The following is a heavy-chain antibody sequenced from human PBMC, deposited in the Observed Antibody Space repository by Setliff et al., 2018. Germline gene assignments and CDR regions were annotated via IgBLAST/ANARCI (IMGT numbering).Heavy chain of an antibody. V-gene: IGHV4-61*09. CDR2: IQTSGTT. J-gene: IGHJ6*03. CDR3: AREDGPNYYYYYMDI. Sequence: SETLSLTCTVSGGSISSGNYYWSWIRQPAGKGLEWIGHIQTSGTTNYNPSLKSRVTISVDTSKNQFSLRLSAVTAADTAVYFCAREDGPNYYYYYMDIWGKGTTVTVS. D-gene: IGHD2-8*01. CDR1: GGSISSGNYY.